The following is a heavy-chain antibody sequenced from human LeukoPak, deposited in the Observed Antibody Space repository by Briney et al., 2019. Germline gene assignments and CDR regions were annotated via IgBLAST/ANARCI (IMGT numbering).Heavy chain of an antibody. J-gene: IGHJ4*02. CDR1: GFTFSSYT. V-gene: IGHV3-23*01. CDR2: ITTSDGNT. Sequence: GGSLRLSCTASGFTFSSYTMSWVRQAPGKGLEWVSTITTSDGNTYYADSVKGRFTVSRDNSKNTLFLQMNSLRAEDTAVYYCAKDGGLWVSAHWGDSWGRGTLVTVSS. CDR3: AKDGGLWVSAHWGDS. D-gene: IGHD7-27*01.